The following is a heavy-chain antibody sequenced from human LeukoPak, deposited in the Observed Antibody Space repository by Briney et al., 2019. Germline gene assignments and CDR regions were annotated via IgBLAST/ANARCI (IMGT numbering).Heavy chain of an antibody. V-gene: IGHV4-59*08. Sequence: SQTLSLTCAVSGVSISNYYWSWIRQPPGKGLECIGYIYYTGSTTYNPSLKSRVTISADSSKNQFSLRLSSVTAADTAVYYCARLSTTSGWYSWFDPWGQGTLVTVSS. CDR3: ARLSTTSGWYSWFDP. J-gene: IGHJ5*02. CDR2: IYYTGST. CDR1: GVSISNYY. D-gene: IGHD6-19*01.